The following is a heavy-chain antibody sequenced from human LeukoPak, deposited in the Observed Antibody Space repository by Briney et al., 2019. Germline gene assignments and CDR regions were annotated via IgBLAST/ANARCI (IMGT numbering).Heavy chain of an antibody. V-gene: IGHV3-74*01. D-gene: IGHD2-2*01. J-gene: IGHJ4*02. CDR3: AREGLNCSSSSCQRATFDY. CDR1: GFTFSNYW. Sequence: GGSLRLSCATSGFTFSNYWMHWVRQVPGKGLVWVSRISCDGSSTRNADSVEGRFTISRDNAKNTLYLQMNSLRAEDTAMYYCAREGLNCSSSSCQRATFDYWGQGTLVTVSS. CDR2: ISCDGSST.